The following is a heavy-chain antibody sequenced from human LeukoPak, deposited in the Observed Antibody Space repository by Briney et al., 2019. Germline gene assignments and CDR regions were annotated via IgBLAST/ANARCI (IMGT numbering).Heavy chain of an antibody. CDR3: ARQGYDFWSAYFGR. CDR2: IYDSGST. D-gene: IGHD3-3*01. Sequence: GSLRLSCAASGFTLSSYGMHWIRQPPGKGLEWIGSIYDSGSTYYNPSLKSRVTISVDTSKNQFSLKLSSVTAADTAVYYCARQGYDFWSAYFGRWGQGTLVTVSS. V-gene: IGHV4-39*01. CDR1: GFTLSSYG. J-gene: IGHJ4*02.